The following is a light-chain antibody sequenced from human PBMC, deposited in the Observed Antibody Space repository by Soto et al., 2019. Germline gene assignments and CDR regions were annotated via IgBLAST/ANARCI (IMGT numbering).Light chain of an antibody. CDR2: DVS. J-gene: IGLJ1*01. CDR1: SSDVGGYNY. V-gene: IGLV2-14*01. CDR3: SSYTSSSTPHV. Sequence: QSVLTQPASVSGSPGQSITISCTGTSSDVGGYNYVSWYQQHPGEAPKLMIYDVSNRPSGVSNRFSGSKSGNTASLSISELLADDEADYFCSSYTSSSTPHVFGTGTKVTVL.